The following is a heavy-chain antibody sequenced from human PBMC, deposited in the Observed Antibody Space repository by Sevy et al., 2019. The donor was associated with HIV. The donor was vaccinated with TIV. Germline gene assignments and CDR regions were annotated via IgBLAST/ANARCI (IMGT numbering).Heavy chain of an antibody. CDR2: ISSSSSYI. D-gene: IGHD3-10*01. V-gene: IGHV3-21*01. Sequence: GGSLRLSCAASGFTFSSYSMNWVRQAPGKGLEWVSSISSSSSYIYYADSVKGRFTISRDNAKNSLYLQMNSLRAEDTAVYYWARDGDGSGSYYRSNWFDPWGQGTLVTVSS. CDR1: GFTFSSYS. J-gene: IGHJ5*02. CDR3: ARDGDGSGSYYRSNWFDP.